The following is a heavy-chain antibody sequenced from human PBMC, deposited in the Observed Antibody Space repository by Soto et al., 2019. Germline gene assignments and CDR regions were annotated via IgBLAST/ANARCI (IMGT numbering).Heavy chain of an antibody. CDR3: ARDGYGSGTPIEDQYYYYGMDV. CDR2: ISAYNGNT. D-gene: IGHD3-10*01. Sequence: ASVKVSCKASGYTFTSYGISWGRQAPGQGLEWMGWISAYNGNTNYAQKLQGRVTMTTDTSTSTAYMELRSLRSDDTAVYYCARDGYGSGTPIEDQYYYYGMDVWGQGTTVTVSS. V-gene: IGHV1-18*01. CDR1: GYTFTSYG. J-gene: IGHJ6*02.